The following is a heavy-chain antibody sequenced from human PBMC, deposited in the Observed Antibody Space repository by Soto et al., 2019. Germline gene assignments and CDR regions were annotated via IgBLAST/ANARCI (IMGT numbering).Heavy chain of an antibody. D-gene: IGHD1-7*01. Sequence: GGSLRLSCAASGFTFSSHSMSWVRQAPGKGLQWVSAISSSGAGTYYADSVKGRFTISRDTSKNTLYLQMNSLRAEDTAVYYCAKRLTGTKGFDNWGQGTLVTVSS. CDR1: GFTFSSHS. CDR3: AKRLTGTKGFDN. J-gene: IGHJ4*02. CDR2: ISSSGAGT. V-gene: IGHV3-23*01.